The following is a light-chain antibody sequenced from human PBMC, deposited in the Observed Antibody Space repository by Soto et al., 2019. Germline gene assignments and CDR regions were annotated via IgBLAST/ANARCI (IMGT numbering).Light chain of an antibody. CDR3: QHRSSWPLT. CDR1: QSVTIK. V-gene: IGKV3-11*01. Sequence: EVLLTQSPATLSLSPGERATLSCRASQSVTIKLAWSQQKPGQAPRLLIYDASTRATGVPARFSGSGSGTDFTLTISSLEPEDFAVYFCQHRSSWPLTFGGGTKVEI. J-gene: IGKJ4*01. CDR2: DAS.